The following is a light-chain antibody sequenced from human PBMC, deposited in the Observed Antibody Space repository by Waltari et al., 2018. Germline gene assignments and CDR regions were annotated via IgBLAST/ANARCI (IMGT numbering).Light chain of an antibody. J-gene: IGLJ3*02. CDR1: SSDVCGSNY. CDR3: CSYAGSSTL. Sequence: SALTQPASVSGSPGQSITISCTGTSSDVCGSNYFSWYQQHPGKAPKLMIYDVSKRPSGVSNRFSGSKSGNTASLTISGLQAEDEADYYCCSYAGSSTLFGGGTKLTVL. V-gene: IGLV2-23*02. CDR2: DVS.